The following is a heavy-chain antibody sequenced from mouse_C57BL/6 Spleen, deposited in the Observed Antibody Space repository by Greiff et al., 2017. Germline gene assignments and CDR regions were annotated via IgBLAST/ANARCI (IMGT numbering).Heavy chain of an antibody. CDR3: GGYYDYLY. CDR2: IDPSDSYT. CDR1: GYTFTSYW. J-gene: IGHJ2*01. V-gene: IGHV1-59*01. Sequence: QVQLQQPGAELVRPGTSVKLSCTASGYTFTSYWMHWVKQRPGQGLEWIGVIDPSDSYTNYNQKFKGKATLTVDTSSSTAYMQLSSVTSEESAVDYWGGYYDYLYWGQGTTLTVSS. D-gene: IGHD2-4*01.